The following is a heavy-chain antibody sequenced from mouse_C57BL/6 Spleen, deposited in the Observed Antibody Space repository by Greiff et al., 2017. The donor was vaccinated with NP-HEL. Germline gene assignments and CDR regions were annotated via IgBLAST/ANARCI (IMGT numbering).Heavy chain of an antibody. V-gene: IGHV1-9*01. Sequence: QVQLQQSGAELMKPGASVKLSCKATGYTFTGYWIEWVKQRPGHGLEWIGEILPGSGSTNYNEKFKGKATFTADTSSNTAYMQLSSLTTEDSAIYYWARGDYYDYDERASDYWGQGTTLTVSS. CDR3: ARGDYYDYDERASDY. J-gene: IGHJ2*01. D-gene: IGHD2-4*01. CDR1: GYTFTGYW. CDR2: ILPGSGST.